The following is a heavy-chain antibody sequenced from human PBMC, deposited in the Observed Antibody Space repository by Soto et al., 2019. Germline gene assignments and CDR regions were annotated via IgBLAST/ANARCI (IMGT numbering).Heavy chain of an antibody. Sequence: ASVKVSCKASGYTFTSYGISWVRQAPGQGLEWMGWINVYNGNTNYAQKLQGRVTMTTDTSTSTAYMELRSLRSDGTAVYYCARDYVVVVAATEDSEYFQHWGQGTLVTVSS. CDR1: GYTFTSYG. V-gene: IGHV1-18*01. J-gene: IGHJ1*01. D-gene: IGHD2-15*01. CDR3: ARDYVVVVAATEDSEYFQH. CDR2: INVYNGNT.